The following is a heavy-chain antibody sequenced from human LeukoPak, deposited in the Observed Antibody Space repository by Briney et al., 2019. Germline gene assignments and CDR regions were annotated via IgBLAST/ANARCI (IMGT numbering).Heavy chain of an antibody. Sequence: PGGSLRLSCTTSGFTFGDYAMTWVRQAPGKGLEWVGFIRSKAYGGTTEYAASVKGRFTISRDDSKSIAYLQINSLKTEDTAVYYCCGYVTHYKGMDVWGKGTTVTVSA. CDR3: CGYVTHYKGMDV. CDR1: GFTFGDYA. V-gene: IGHV3-49*04. CDR2: IRSKAYGGTT. D-gene: IGHD3-10*02. J-gene: IGHJ6*04.